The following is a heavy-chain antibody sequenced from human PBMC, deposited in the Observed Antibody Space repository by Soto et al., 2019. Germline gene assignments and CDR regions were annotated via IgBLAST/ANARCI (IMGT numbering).Heavy chain of an antibody. J-gene: IGHJ5*02. D-gene: IGHD2-15*01. CDR2: IYDSGST. Sequence: QVQLQESGPGLVKPSQTLSLTCTVSGGSISSGDYYWSWIRQPPGKGLEWIGYIYDSGSTYYNPSLKSRLTISVDTSKNQFPLKLNSVTAADTAVYFCAKSDYCSGGGCSLWFDPWGQGTLVTVSS. CDR3: AKSDYCSGGGCSLWFDP. V-gene: IGHV4-30-4*01. CDR1: GGSISSGDYY.